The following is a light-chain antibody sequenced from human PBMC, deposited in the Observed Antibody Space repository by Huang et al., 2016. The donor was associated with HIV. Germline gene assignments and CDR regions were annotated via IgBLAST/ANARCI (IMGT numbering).Light chain of an antibody. Sequence: DIVMTQSPDSLAVSLGERATINCKSSQSVLDNSNNKNCLAWFQQKPGQPPKLLIYWASSRESRVPDRFSGSGSGTNFTLTISSLQAEDVAVYYCHQYYNTPYTFGQGTKLEIK. CDR2: WAS. V-gene: IGKV4-1*01. CDR3: HQYYNTPYT. J-gene: IGKJ2*01. CDR1: QSVLDNSNNKNC.